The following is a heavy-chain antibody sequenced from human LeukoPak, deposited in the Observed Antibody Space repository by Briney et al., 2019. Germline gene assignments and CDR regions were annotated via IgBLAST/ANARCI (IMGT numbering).Heavy chain of an antibody. D-gene: IGHD6-19*01. J-gene: IGHJ4*02. CDR3: ARAGTSIAVAPYH. Sequence: MPGXXXXWMGIIYPGDSDTRYSPSFQGQVTISADKSISTAYLQWSSLKASDTAMYYCARAGTSIAVAPYHWGQGTLVTVSS. CDR2: IYPGDSDT. V-gene: IGHV5-51*01.